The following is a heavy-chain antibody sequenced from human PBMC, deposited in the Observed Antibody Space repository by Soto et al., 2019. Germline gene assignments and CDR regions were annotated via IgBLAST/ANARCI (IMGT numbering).Heavy chain of an antibody. Sequence: QVQLVQSGAEVKKPGSSVKVSCKASGGTFSSYTISWVRQAPGQGLEWMGRIIPILGIANYAQKFQGRVTSTADKSTSTAYMELSSLRSEDTAVYYCARVDPYGDYEEYFQHWGQGTLVTVSS. CDR2: IIPILGIA. D-gene: IGHD4-17*01. J-gene: IGHJ1*01. V-gene: IGHV1-69*02. CDR3: ARVDPYGDYEEYFQH. CDR1: GGTFSSYT.